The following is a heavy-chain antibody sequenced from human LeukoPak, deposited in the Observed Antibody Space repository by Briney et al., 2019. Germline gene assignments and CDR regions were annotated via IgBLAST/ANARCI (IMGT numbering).Heavy chain of an antibody. V-gene: IGHV4-39*02. D-gene: IGHD6-19*01. J-gene: IGHJ4*02. CDR2: IYYSGST. CDR1: VDSISSSRYY. Sequence: ASETLFLTCTVPVDSISSSRYYWGWIRQPPGKGLEWIGSIYYSGSTYYNPSLKSQLTISVDTSKNHFSLKLSSVTAADTAVYYCARLSGWYEVGYWGQGTLVTVSS. CDR3: ARLSGWYEVGY.